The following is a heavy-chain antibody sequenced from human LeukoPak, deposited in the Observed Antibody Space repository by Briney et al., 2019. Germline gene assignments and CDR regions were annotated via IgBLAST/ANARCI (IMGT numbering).Heavy chain of an antibody. CDR3: AKDISPGDIVVVPAAPSFDY. V-gene: IGHV3-9*01. D-gene: IGHD2-2*01. CDR2: ISWNSGSI. J-gene: IGHJ4*02. Sequence: PGGSLRLSCAASGFTFDDYAMHWVRQAPGKGLEWVSGISWNSGSIGYADSVKGRFTISRDNAKNSLYPQMNSLRAEDTALYYCAKDISPGDIVVVPAAPSFDYWGQGTLVTVSS. CDR1: GFTFDDYA.